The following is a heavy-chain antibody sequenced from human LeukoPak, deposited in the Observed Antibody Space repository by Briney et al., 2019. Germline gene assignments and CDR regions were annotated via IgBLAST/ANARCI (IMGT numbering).Heavy chain of an antibody. V-gene: IGHV4-34*01. CDR2: INHSGST. CDR3: ARVASGSYASFGYYYGMDV. Sequence: PSETLSLTCAVYGGSFSGYYWGWIRQPPGKGLEWIGEINHSGSTNYNPSLKSRVTISVDTSKNQFSLKVRSVTAADTAVYYCARVASGSYASFGYYYGMDVWGQGTTVTVSS. D-gene: IGHD1-26*01. J-gene: IGHJ6*02. CDR1: GGSFSGYY.